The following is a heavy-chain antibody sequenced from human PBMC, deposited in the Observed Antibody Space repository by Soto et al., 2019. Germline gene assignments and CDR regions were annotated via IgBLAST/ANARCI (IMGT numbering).Heavy chain of an antibody. CDR1: GDSMGRTTYY. Sequence: SETLSLTCTVSGDSMGRTTYYWGWIRQPPGKGLEWIGSVRYGGSTYYNPSLKSRVTISVDTSKSQFSLKLSSVTAADTAVYFCASVPTYHDFWSGYSYWGQGSLVTVSS. J-gene: IGHJ4*02. CDR3: ASVPTYHDFWSGYSY. V-gene: IGHV4-39*01. CDR2: VRYGGST. D-gene: IGHD3-3*01.